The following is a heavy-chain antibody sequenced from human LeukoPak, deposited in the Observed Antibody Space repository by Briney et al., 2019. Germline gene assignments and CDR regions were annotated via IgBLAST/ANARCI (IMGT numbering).Heavy chain of an antibody. V-gene: IGHV7-4-1*02. CDR2: INTNTGNP. Sequence: ASVKVSCKASGYTLTSYAMNWVRQAPGQGLEWMGWINTNTGNPTYAQGFTGRFVFSLDTSVSTAYLQISSLKAEDTAVYYCAEGIQLWPPDYWGQGTLVTVSS. D-gene: IGHD5-18*01. CDR1: GYTLTSYA. CDR3: AEGIQLWPPDY. J-gene: IGHJ4*02.